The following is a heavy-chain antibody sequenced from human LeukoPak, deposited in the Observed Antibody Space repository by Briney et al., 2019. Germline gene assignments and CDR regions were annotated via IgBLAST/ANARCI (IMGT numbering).Heavy chain of an antibody. J-gene: IGHJ5*02. V-gene: IGHV4-38-2*02. Sequence: SETLSLTCSVSGLSISSGRFWVWIRQPPGKGLEWLATVYESGTPFYNPSLKSRVTISVDTSKNQFSLKLNSVTAADTAVYYCARAYHSSWYLNWFDPWGQGTLVTVSS. CDR1: GLSISSGRF. D-gene: IGHD6-13*01. CDR2: VYESGTP. CDR3: ARAYHSSWYLNWFDP.